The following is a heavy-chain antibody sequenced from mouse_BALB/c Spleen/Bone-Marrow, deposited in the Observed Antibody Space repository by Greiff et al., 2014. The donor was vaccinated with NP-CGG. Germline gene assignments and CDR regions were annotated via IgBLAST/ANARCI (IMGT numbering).Heavy chain of an antibody. CDR3: AREDGYYGMDY. J-gene: IGHJ4*01. D-gene: IGHD2-3*01. Sequence: EVQLQQSGPELVKPGASVKMSCKASGYTFTSYVLHWVKQKPGQGLEWIGYINPYNDGTKSNEKFKGKATLTSDKSSSTAYMELSSLTSEDSADYYCAREDGYYGMDYWGQGTSVTVSS. CDR2: INPYNDGT. CDR1: GYTFTSYV. V-gene: IGHV1-14*01.